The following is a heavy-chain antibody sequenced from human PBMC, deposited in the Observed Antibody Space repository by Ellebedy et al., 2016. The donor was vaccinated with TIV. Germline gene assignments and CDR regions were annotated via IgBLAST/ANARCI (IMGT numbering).Heavy chain of an antibody. Sequence: ASVKVSCKASGYTFTGYYMHWVRQAPGQGLEWMGWINPNSGGTNYAQKFQGRVTMTRDTSISTAYMELSRLRSDDTAVYYCARDTVDTAMVSHWYFDLWGRGTLVTVSS. CDR3: ARDTVDTAMVSHWYFDL. CDR2: INPNSGGT. J-gene: IGHJ2*01. V-gene: IGHV1-2*02. D-gene: IGHD5-18*01. CDR1: GYTFTGYY.